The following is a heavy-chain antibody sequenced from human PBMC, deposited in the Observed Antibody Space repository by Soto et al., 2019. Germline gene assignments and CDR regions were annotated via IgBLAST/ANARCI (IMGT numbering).Heavy chain of an antibody. V-gene: IGHV3-74*01. J-gene: IGHJ4*02. Sequence: EVQLVESGGGLVQPGGSLRLSCAASGFTFSNYWMRWVRQAPGKGLVWVSRVNSDGSTTDYADSVKGRFTISRDTANNTLYLQLNSLRAEDTAVYYCARDRGGNYYGGFDYWGQGTLVTVSS. D-gene: IGHD1-26*01. CDR1: GFTFSNYW. CDR3: ARDRGGNYYGGFDY. CDR2: VNSDGSTT.